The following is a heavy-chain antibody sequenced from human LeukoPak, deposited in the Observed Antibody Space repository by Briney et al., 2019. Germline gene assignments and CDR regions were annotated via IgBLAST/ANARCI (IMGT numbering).Heavy chain of an antibody. CDR1: GGSISSGGYY. CDR3: ARGTWYGWFDP. CDR2: IYYSGST. Sequence: SETLSLTCTVSGGSISSGGYYWRWIRQHPGKGLEWIGYIYYSGSTYYNPSLKSRVTISVDTSKNQFSLKLSSVTAADKAVYYCARGTWYGWFDPWGQGTLVTVSS. V-gene: IGHV4-31*03. J-gene: IGHJ5*02. D-gene: IGHD6-13*01.